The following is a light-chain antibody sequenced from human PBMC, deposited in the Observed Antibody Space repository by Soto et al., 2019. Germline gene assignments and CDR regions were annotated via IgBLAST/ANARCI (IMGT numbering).Light chain of an antibody. CDR3: SSYTTTNTYV. Sequence: QSVLTQPRSVSGSPGQSVTMSCTGTSSDVGGWNHVAWYQQHPGKAPKLIIFDVSKRPSGVPDRFSGSKFGNTASLTISGLQADDEADYYCSSYTTTNTYVFGTGTKLTVL. V-gene: IGLV2-11*01. J-gene: IGLJ1*01. CDR1: SSDVGGWNH. CDR2: DVS.